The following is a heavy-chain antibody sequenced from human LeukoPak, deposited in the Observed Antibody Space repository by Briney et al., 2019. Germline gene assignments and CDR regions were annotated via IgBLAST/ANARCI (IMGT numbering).Heavy chain of an antibody. J-gene: IGHJ4*02. CDR3: ARGMSAAGDY. Sequence: GGSLRLSCAASGFTFSSYAMTWVRQPPGKGLEWVSTISGRGGSTYYADSVKGRFTISRGNSKNTVYLQMNSLRDEDAAVYYCARGMSAAGDYWGQGTLVTVSS. CDR1: GFTFSSYA. CDR2: ISGRGGST. D-gene: IGHD6-13*01. V-gene: IGHV3-23*01.